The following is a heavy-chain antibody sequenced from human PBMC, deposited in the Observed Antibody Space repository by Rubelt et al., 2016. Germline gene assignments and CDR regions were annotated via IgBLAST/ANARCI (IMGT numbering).Heavy chain of an antibody. J-gene: IGHJ4*02. CDR3: ATGIVVVPAHVPSRDY. V-gene: IGHV1-24*01. D-gene: IGHD2-2*01. CDR2: FDPEDGET. CDR1: GYTLTELS. Sequence: QVQLVQSGAEVKKPGASVKVSCKVSGYTLTELSMHWVRQAPGKGLEWMGGFDPEDGETIYAQKFQGRVTMTEATSTDTAYMELSSLGSEDTAVYYCATGIVVVPAHVPSRDYWGQGTLVTVSS.